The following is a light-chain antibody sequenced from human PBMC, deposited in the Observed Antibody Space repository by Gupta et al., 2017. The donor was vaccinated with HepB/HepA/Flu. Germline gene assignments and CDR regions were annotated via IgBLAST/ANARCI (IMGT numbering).Light chain of an antibody. V-gene: IGLV1-40*01. CDR1: GSNIGAGYD. J-gene: IGLJ3*02. CDR3: QSYDSSQV. Sequence: QSVLTQPPSVSGAPGQRVTISCTGSGSNIGAGYDVHWYQQLPGTAPKLLIYGNSNRPSGVPDRFSGSKSGTSASLAITGLQAEDEADYYCQSYDSSQVFGGGTKLTVL. CDR2: GNS.